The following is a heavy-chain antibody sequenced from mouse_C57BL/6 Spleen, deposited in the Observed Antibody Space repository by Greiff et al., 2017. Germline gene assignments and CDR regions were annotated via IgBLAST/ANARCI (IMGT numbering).Heavy chain of an antibody. V-gene: IGHV1-50*01. CDR1: GYTFTSYW. Sequence: QVQLQQPGAELVKPGASEKLSCKASGYTFTSYWMQWVKQRPGQGLEWIGEIDPSDSYTNYNQKFKGKATLTVDTSSSTAYMQLSSLTSEDSAVYYCARHGSRGDYWGQGTTLTVSS. CDR3: ARHGSRGDY. CDR2: IDPSDSYT. J-gene: IGHJ2*01. D-gene: IGHD1-1*01.